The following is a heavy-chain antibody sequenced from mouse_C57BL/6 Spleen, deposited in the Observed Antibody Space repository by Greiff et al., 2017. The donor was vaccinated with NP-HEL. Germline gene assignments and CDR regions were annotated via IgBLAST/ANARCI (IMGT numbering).Heavy chain of an antibody. D-gene: IGHD2-4*01. CDR1: GFSLSTFGMG. V-gene: IGHV8-8*01. J-gene: IGHJ4*01. CDR3: ARPFYYDYGYAMDY. CDR2: IWWDDDK. Sequence: VKLQESGPGILQPSQTLSLTCSFSGFSLSTFGMGVGWIRQPSGKGLEWLAHIWWDDDKYYNPALKSRLTISKDTSKNQVFLKIANVDTADTATYYCARPFYYDYGYAMDYWGQGTSVTVSS.